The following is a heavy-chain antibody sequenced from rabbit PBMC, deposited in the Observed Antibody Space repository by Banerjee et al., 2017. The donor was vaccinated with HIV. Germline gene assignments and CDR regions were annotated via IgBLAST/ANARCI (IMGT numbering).Heavy chain of an antibody. CDR3: ARDRDWTLDL. CDR2: IYAGSSGSA. V-gene: IGHV1S45*01. Sequence: QEQLVEYGGDLVQPEGSLTLTCKASGLDFSSNAICWVRQAPGKGLEWIGTIYAGSSGSAYYASWVNGRFTISKTSSTTVTLQMTSLTAADTATYFCARDRDWTLDLWGQGTLVTV. J-gene: IGHJ3*01. CDR1: GLDFSSNA. D-gene: IGHD4-2*01.